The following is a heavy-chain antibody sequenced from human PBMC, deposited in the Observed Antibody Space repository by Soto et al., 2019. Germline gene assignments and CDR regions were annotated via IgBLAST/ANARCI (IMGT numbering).Heavy chain of an antibody. Sequence: ASVKVSCKASGYTFTSYYMHWVRQAPGQGLEWMGIINPSGGSTSYAQKFQGRVTMTRDTSTSTVYMELSSLRSEDTAVYYCAREYYDILTGSHHNWFDPWGQGTLVTVSS. J-gene: IGHJ5*02. CDR3: AREYYDILTGSHHNWFDP. D-gene: IGHD3-9*01. CDR2: INPSGGST. V-gene: IGHV1-46*03. CDR1: GYTFTSYY.